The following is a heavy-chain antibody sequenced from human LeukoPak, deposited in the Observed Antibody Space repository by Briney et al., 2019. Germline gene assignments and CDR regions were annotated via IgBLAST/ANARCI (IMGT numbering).Heavy chain of an antibody. V-gene: IGHV1-69*13. CDR1: GGTFNSYA. Sequence: SVKVSCKASGGTFNSYAISWVRQAPGQGLEWMGGIIPMFETANYAQKFQGRVTITADEFTTTVYMELSSLRSEDTAVYYCATGGPSGSYLMGIDYWGQGTLVTVSS. CDR2: IIPMFETA. D-gene: IGHD1-26*01. J-gene: IGHJ4*02. CDR3: ATGGPSGSYLMGIDY.